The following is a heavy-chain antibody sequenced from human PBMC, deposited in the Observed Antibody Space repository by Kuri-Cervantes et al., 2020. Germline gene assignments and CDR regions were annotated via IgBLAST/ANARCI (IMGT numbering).Heavy chain of an antibody. V-gene: IGHV1-2*04. CDR3: ARDQTTVTTMASKSDAFDI. CDR1: RYTFTGYY. D-gene: IGHD4-17*01. CDR2: INPNSGGT. Sequence: ASVKVSCKASRYTFTGYYMHWVRQAPGQGLEWMGWINPNSGGTNYAQKFQGWVTMTRDTSISTAYMELSRLRSDDTAVYYCARDQTTVTTMASKSDAFDIWGQGTMVTVSS. J-gene: IGHJ3*02.